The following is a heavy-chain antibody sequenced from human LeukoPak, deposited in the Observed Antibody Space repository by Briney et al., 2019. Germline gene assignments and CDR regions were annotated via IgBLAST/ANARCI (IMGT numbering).Heavy chain of an antibody. D-gene: IGHD2-2*01. CDR2: IKDDGSEN. Sequence: PAGGSLRLSCAASGFTFSSFWMSWVRQVPGKGLEWVANIKDDGSENHHVDSVRGRFTISRDNAKNSLYLQMNSLRAEDTAVYYCATNGHSHANWGQGTLVTVSS. J-gene: IGHJ4*02. CDR3: ATNGHSHAN. CDR1: GFTFSSFW. V-gene: IGHV3-7*01.